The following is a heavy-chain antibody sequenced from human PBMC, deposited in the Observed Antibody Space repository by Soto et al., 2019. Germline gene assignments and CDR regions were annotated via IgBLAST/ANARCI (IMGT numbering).Heavy chain of an antibody. CDR3: ARSRYSGSYCDY. Sequence: VGSLRLSCAASGFTFRGYWMHWVRQVPGKGLEWVLRINGDGSVTQCADSVKGRFTISRDNVNNTLHLQMDSLRAEDTAVYYCARSRYSGSYCDYWGQGVLVTVSS. V-gene: IGHV3-74*03. J-gene: IGHJ4*02. CDR2: INGDGSVT. CDR1: GFTFRGYW. D-gene: IGHD6-13*01.